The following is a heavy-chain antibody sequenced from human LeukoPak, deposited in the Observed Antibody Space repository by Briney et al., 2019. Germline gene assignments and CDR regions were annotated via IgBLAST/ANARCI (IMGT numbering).Heavy chain of an antibody. D-gene: IGHD4-17*01. J-gene: IGHJ4*02. Sequence: GGSLRLSCAASGFTVNSNYMSRVRQAPGKGLEWVSVIESAGITFYADSVKGRFTISRDISKNTLYLQMNSLRADDTAVYYCARTIGDYYRDYWGQGTLVTVSS. V-gene: IGHV3-53*01. CDR1: GFTVNSNY. CDR2: IESAGIT. CDR3: ARTIGDYYRDY.